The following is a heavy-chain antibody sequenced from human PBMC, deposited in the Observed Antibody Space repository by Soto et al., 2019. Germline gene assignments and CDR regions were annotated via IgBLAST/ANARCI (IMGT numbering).Heavy chain of an antibody. CDR2: IMPIFGRP. Sequence: QVQLVQSGAEVKKPGSSMKVSCKASGGIFSDFAFSWVRQAPGQGPEWMGGIMPIFGRPDYPQKFRDRVTITADESTSTVFVELRSMTSEDTAVYYCATWLRMAGIGNYYYGMDVWGQGTTVTVSS. J-gene: IGHJ6*02. V-gene: IGHV1-69*12. CDR1: GGIFSDFA. CDR3: ATWLRMAGIGNYYYGMDV. D-gene: IGHD6-19*01.